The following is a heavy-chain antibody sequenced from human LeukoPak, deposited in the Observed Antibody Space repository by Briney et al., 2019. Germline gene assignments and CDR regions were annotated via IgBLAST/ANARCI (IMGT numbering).Heavy chain of an antibody. Sequence: GGSLRLSCAASGLTFSSYWMSWVRQAPGKGLEWVANIKQDGSEKYYVDSVKGRFTISRDNAKNSLYLQMNSLRAEDTAVYYCARFDGEAFDIWGQGTMVTVSS. CDR3: ARFDGEAFDI. D-gene: IGHD7-27*01. CDR2: IKQDGSEK. J-gene: IGHJ3*02. CDR1: GLTFSSYW. V-gene: IGHV3-7*01.